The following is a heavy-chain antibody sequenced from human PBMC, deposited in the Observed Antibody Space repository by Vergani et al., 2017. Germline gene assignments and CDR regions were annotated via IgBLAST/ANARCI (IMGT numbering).Heavy chain of an antibody. J-gene: IGHJ6*02. CDR1: GFTFSSYA. D-gene: IGHD6-13*01. V-gene: IGHV3-23*01. Sequence: EVQLLESGGGLVQPGGSLRLSCAASGFTFSSYAMSWVRQAPGKGLEWVSAISGSGGSTYYADSVKGRFTISRDNSKNTLYLQMNSLRAEDTAVYYCAREGYSSSWPIIEYYYYYYGMDVWGQGTTVTVSS. CDR2: ISGSGGST. CDR3: AREGYSSSWPIIEYYYYYYGMDV.